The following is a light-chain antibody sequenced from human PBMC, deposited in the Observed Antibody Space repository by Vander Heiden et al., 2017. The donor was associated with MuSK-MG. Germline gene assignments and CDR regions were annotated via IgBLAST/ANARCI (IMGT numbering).Light chain of an antibody. Sequence: AIQLTQSPSSLTASVGDRGTIHCRASQGISSALAWYQQKPGKAPKLLIYDASSLESGVPTRFSGSGSGADFTLTISSLQPEDFAAYYCQQMKSSPFTVGQGTRMESK. CDR3: QQMKSSPFT. J-gene: IGKJ5*01. CDR1: QGISSA. CDR2: DAS. V-gene: IGKV1-13*02.